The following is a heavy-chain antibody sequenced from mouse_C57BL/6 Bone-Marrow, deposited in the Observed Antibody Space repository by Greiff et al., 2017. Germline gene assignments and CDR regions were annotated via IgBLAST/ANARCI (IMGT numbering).Heavy chain of an antibody. V-gene: IGHV14-4*01. CDR2: IDPENGDT. Sequence: EVQVVESGAELVRPGASVKLSCTASGFNIKDDYMHWVKQRPEQGLEWIGWIDPENGDTEYASKFQGKATITADTSSNTAYLQLSSLTSEDTAVYYCTTCLSPFAYWGQGTLVTVSA. CDR1: GFNIKDDY. J-gene: IGHJ3*01. CDR3: TTCLSPFAY.